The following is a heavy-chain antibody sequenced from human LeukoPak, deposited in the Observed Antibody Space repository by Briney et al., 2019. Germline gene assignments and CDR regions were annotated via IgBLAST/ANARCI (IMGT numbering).Heavy chain of an antibody. CDR1: GYTLTELS. V-gene: IGHV1-24*01. CDR3: ATDYGGNFALDY. Sequence: ASVKVSCKVSGYTLTELSMHWVRQAPGKGLEWMGGFDPEDGETIYAQKFQGRVTMTEDTSTDTAYMELSSLRSEDTAVYYCATDYGGNFALDYWGQGTLSPSPQ. D-gene: IGHD4-23*01. CDR2: FDPEDGET. J-gene: IGHJ4*02.